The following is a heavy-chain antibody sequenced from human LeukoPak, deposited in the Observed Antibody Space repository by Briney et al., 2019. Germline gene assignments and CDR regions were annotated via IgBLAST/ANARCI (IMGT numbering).Heavy chain of an antibody. CDR3: ARGMDYYDSSGEGLIDY. D-gene: IGHD3-22*01. CDR2: IYSGGST. CDR1: GFTVSSNY. Sequence: GGSLRLSCAASGFTVSSNYMSWVRQAPGKGLEWVSVIYSGGSTYYADSVKGRFTISRVNSKNTLYLQMNSLRAEDTAVYYCARGMDYYDSSGEGLIDYWGQGTLVTVSS. V-gene: IGHV3-66*01. J-gene: IGHJ4*02.